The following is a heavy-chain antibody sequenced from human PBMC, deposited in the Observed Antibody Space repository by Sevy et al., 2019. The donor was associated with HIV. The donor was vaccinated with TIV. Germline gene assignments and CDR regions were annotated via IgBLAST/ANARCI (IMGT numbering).Heavy chain of an antibody. CDR1: GYTFTSYG. CDR2: ISAYNGNT. CDR3: ARDGQLNIVVVPAAIREHDAFDI. D-gene: IGHD2-2*01. Sequence: ASVKVSCKASGYTFTSYGISWVRQAPGQGLEWMGWISAYNGNTNYAQKLQGRVTMTTDTSTSTAYMELRSLRSDDTAVYYCARDGQLNIVVVPAAIREHDAFDIWGQGTMVTVSS. J-gene: IGHJ3*02. V-gene: IGHV1-18*01.